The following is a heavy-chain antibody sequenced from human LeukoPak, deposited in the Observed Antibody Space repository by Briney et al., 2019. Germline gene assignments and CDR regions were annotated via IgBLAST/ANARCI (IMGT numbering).Heavy chain of an antibody. CDR3: ARQGYHDAFDI. CDR1: GGSISSSSYY. J-gene: IGHJ3*02. Sequence: SETLSLTCTVSGGSISSSSYYWGWTRQPPGKGLEWIVRIYYSRSTYYNPSLKTRFTISVATSMTQFSLKLSCVTAADTAVYYCARQGYHDAFDIWGQGTMVTVSS. CDR2: IYYSRST. V-gene: IGHV4-39*01. D-gene: IGHD3-16*02.